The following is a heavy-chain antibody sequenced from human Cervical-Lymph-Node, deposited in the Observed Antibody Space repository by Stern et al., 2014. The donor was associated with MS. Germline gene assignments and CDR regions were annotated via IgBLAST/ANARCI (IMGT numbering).Heavy chain of an antibody. Sequence: EVQLVQSGGGLVKPGGSLRLSCAASGFPFSGYNMNWIRQAPGKGLEWVSSISSSSTYISYADSVKGRFIISRDNAKNSVFLQMNSLRAEDSAVYYCATRSYIGMFAESFHHWGRGTLVIVSS. CDR3: ATRSYIGMFAESFHH. D-gene: IGHD1-26*01. V-gene: IGHV3-21*06. J-gene: IGHJ1*01. CDR1: GFPFSGYN. CDR2: ISSSSTYI.